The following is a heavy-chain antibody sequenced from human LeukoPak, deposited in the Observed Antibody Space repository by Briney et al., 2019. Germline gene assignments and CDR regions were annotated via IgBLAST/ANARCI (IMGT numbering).Heavy chain of an antibody. CDR2: IIPIFGTA. CDR1: GGTFSSYA. Sequence: SVKVSCKASGGTFSSYAISWVRQAPGQGLEWMGGIIPIFGTANYAQKFQGRVTITADESTSTAYMELSSLRSEDTAVYYCAREMGAYYYDSSGSFDIWGQGTMVTVSS. D-gene: IGHD3-22*01. CDR3: AREMGAYYYDSSGSFDI. J-gene: IGHJ3*02. V-gene: IGHV1-69*13.